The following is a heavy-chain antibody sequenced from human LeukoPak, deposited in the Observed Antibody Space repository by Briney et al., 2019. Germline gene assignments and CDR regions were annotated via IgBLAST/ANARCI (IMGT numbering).Heavy chain of an antibody. V-gene: IGHV3-30*03. CDR3: ARTATVTTAFDY. Sequence: PGRSLRLSCAASGFTFSSYGMHWVRQAPGKGLEWVAVISYDGSNKYYADSVKGRFTISRDNSRNTLYLQMDSLRAEDTAVYYCARTATVTTAFDYWGQGTLVTVSS. J-gene: IGHJ4*02. CDR1: GFTFSSYG. CDR2: ISYDGSNK. D-gene: IGHD4-17*01.